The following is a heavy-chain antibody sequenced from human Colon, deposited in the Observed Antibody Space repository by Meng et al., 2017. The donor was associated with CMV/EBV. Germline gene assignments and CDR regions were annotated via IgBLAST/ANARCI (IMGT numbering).Heavy chain of an antibody. Sequence: GGSLRLSCAASGFTFGDYAMHWVRQAPGKGLEWVSGISWNSGGIGYADSVKGRFTISRDNAKNSLYLQLNSLRAEDTALYYCAKDNHYYGMDVWGQGTTVTVSS. CDR1: GFTFGDYA. J-gene: IGHJ6*02. CDR2: ISWNSGGI. V-gene: IGHV3-9*01. CDR3: AKDNHYYGMDV.